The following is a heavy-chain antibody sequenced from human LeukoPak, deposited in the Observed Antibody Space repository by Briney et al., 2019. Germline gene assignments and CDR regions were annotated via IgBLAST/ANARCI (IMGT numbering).Heavy chain of an antibody. V-gene: IGHV4-34*01. CDR2: INHSGST. J-gene: IGHJ4*02. CDR3: ARAKKRWELLSLDY. D-gene: IGHD1-26*01. Sequence: PSETLSLTCAVYGGSFSGYYWSWIRQPPGEGLEWIGEINHSGSTNYNPSLKSRVTISVDTSKNQFSLKLSSVTAADTAVYYCARAKKRWELLSLDYWGQGTLVTVSS. CDR1: GGSFSGYY.